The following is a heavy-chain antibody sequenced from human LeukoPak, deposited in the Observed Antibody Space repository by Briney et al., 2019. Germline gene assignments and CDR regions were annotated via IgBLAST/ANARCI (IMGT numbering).Heavy chain of an antibody. J-gene: IGHJ1*01. V-gene: IGHV3-30*03. CDR1: GFTFSSYG. D-gene: IGHD3-22*01. Sequence: GGSLRLSCAASGFTFSSYGMHWVRQAPGKGLEWVAVISYDGSNKYYADSVKGRFTISRDNSKNTLYLQMNSLRAEDTAVYYCAAKQSDYDSSGYYLGYFQHWGQGTLLTVSS. CDR2: ISYDGSNK. CDR3: AAKQSDYDSSGYYLGYFQH.